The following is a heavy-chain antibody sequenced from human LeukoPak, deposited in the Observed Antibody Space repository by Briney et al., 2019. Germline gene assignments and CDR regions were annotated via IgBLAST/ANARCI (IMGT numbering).Heavy chain of an antibody. J-gene: IGHJ6*02. CDR2: ISWNSGSI. Sequence: GGSLRLSCAASGFTFDDYAMHWVRQPPGKGLEWVSGISWNSGSIGYADSVKGRFTISRDNAKNSLYLQMNSLRAEDTALYYCAKDLGYCSGGSCHGDDYYYYGMDVWGQGTTVTVSS. D-gene: IGHD2-15*01. CDR1: GFTFDDYA. V-gene: IGHV3-9*01. CDR3: AKDLGYCSGGSCHGDDYYYYGMDV.